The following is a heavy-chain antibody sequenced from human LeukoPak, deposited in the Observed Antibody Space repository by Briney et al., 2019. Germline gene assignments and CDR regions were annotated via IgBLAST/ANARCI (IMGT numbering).Heavy chain of an antibody. Sequence: GGSLRLSCAALGFTFSSYSMNWVRQAPGKWLEWVSSISSSSSYIHSADSVRGRFTISRDNAKNSLFLQMNSLRAEDTAVYYCARDEWGDAFDIWGQGTMVTVFS. CDR3: ARDEWGDAFDI. V-gene: IGHV3-21*01. J-gene: IGHJ3*02. CDR2: ISSSSSYI. D-gene: IGHD1-26*01. CDR1: GFTFSSYS.